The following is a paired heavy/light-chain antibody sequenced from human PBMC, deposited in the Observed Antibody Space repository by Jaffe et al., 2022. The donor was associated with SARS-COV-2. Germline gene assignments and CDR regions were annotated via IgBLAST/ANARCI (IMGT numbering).Heavy chain of an antibody. CDR1: GGTFSSYA. Sequence: QVQLVQSGAEVKKPGSSVKVSCKASGGTFSSYAISWVRQAPGQGLEWMGGIIPIFGTANYAQKFQGRVTITADESTSTAYMELSSLRSEDTAVYYCASCRGFRYSSGWSEIDAFDIWGQGTMVTVSS. V-gene: IGHV1-69*01. J-gene: IGHJ3*02. CDR3: ASCRGFRYSSGWSEIDAFDI. CDR2: IIPIFGTA. D-gene: IGHD6-19*01.
Light chain of an antibody. V-gene: IGKV3-15*01. CDR1: QSVSSN. Sequence: EIVMTQSPATLSVSPGERATLSCRASQSVSSNLAWYQQKPGQAPRLLIYGASTRATGIPARFSGSGSGTEFTLTISSLQSEDFAVYYCQQYNNWPPLTFGQGTRLEIK. CDR2: GAS. CDR3: QQYNNWPPLT. J-gene: IGKJ5*01.